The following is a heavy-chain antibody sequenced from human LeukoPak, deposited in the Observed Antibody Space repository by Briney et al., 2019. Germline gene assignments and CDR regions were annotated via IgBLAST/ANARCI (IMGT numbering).Heavy chain of an antibody. CDR2: ISGSCGST. D-gene: IGHD6-19*01. Sequence: PGGSLRLSCAASGFTFSSYAMIWVRQAPGKGLEGGSAISGSCGSTYYADSVKGRFTISRDNSKNTLYLQMNSLRAEDTAVYYCAKAGTGYSSGLVVYWGKGTLVTVSS. J-gene: IGHJ4*02. CDR1: GFTFSSYA. CDR3: AKAGTGYSSGLVVY. V-gene: IGHV3-23*01.